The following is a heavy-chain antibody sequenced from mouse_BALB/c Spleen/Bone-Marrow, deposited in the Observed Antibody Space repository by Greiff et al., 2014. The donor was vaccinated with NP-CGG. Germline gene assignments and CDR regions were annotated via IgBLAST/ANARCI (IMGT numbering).Heavy chain of an antibody. CDR3: ARRRLGPAWYAY. D-gene: IGHD3-2*01. J-gene: IGHJ3*01. CDR2: INPNNGVT. Sequence: EVQLQQSRPELVKPGTSVKISCKTSGYTFTEYTIHWVKQSHGKSLEWIGGINPNNGVTAYNQKFRGKATLTVDKSSSTAYMELRSLTSEDSAVYYCARRRLGPAWYAYWGQGTLVTVSA. CDR1: GYTFTEYT. V-gene: IGHV1-18*01.